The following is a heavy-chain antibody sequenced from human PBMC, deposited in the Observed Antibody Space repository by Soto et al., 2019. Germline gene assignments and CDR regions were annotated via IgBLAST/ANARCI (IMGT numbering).Heavy chain of an antibody. J-gene: IGHJ3*02. D-gene: IGHD1-26*01. CDR2: IIPIFGTA. Sequence: SVKVYFKTSGGPFSSYAVSWVRQAPGQGLEWMGGIIPIFGTANYAQKFQGRVTITADESTSKAYMELSSLRSEDTAVYYCAREVRWEPEEGEDFDICGQGTMVTV. CDR3: AREVRWEPEEGEDFDI. CDR1: GGPFSSYA. V-gene: IGHV1-69*13.